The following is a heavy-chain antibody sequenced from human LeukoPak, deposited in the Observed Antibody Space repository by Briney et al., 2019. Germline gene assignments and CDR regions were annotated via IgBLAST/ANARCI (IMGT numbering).Heavy chain of an antibody. Sequence: AGGSLRLSCAASGFTVSSNYMSWVRQAPGKGLEWVSVIYSGGSTYYADSVKGRFTISRDNSKNTLYLQMNSLRAEDTAVHYCARDSDYYDSRGSLGAYWGQGTLVTVSS. CDR2: IYSGGST. J-gene: IGHJ4*02. D-gene: IGHD3-22*01. CDR3: ARDSDYYDSRGSLGAY. CDR1: GFTVSSNY. V-gene: IGHV3-53*01.